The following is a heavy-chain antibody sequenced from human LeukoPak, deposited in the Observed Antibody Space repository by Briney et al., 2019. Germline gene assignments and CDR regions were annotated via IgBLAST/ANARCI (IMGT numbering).Heavy chain of an antibody. V-gene: IGHV4-39*01. Sequence: PSETLSLTGTVSGGSISSSYYWGWIRQSPGKGLEWIGSIYYSGSTYYNPSLKSRVTISVDTSKNQFSLKLSSVTAADTAVYYCARHQGNYGDYYYYMDVWGKGTTVTVSS. CDR3: ARHQGNYGDYYYYMDV. J-gene: IGHJ6*03. D-gene: IGHD4-17*01. CDR1: GGSISSSYY. CDR2: IYYSGST.